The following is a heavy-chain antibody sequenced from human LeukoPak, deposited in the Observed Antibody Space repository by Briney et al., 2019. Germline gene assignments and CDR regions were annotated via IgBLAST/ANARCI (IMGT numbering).Heavy chain of an antibody. V-gene: IGHV3-66*01. CDR3: ARYSGWYGTEYFQH. CDR1: GFTVSSNY. D-gene: IGHD6-19*01. CDR2: IYSGGST. J-gene: IGHJ1*01. Sequence: GGSLRLSCAASGFTVSSNYMSWVRQAPGKGLEWVSVIYSGGSTYYADSVKGRFTISRDNSKSTLYLQMNSLRAEDTAVYYCARYSGWYGTEYFQHWGRGTLVTVSS.